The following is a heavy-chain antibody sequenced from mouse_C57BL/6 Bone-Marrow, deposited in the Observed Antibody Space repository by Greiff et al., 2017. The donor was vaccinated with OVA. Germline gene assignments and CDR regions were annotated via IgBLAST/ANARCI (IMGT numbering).Heavy chain of an antibody. CDR3: ASYDGSSYVRGLYAMDY. CDR1: GYTFTSYW. D-gene: IGHD1-1*01. J-gene: IGHJ4*01. Sequence: QVQLQQPGAELVKPGASVKMSCKASGYTFTSYWITWVKQRPGQGLEWIGDIYPGSGSTNYNEKFKSKATLTVDTSSSTAYMQLSSLTSEDSAVYYCASYDGSSYVRGLYAMDYWGQGTSVTVSS. V-gene: IGHV1-55*01. CDR2: IYPGSGST.